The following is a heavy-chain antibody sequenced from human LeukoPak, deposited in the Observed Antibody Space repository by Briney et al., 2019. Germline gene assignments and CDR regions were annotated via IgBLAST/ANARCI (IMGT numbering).Heavy chain of an antibody. V-gene: IGHV1-46*01. J-gene: IGHJ4*02. D-gene: IGHD2-15*01. CDR2: INPNGGST. Sequence: GASVKVSCKASGYTFTRYYIHWVRQAPGQGLEWMGIINPNGGSTTFAQKFQGRVTMTRDKSTSTVYMELSSLRSEDTAVYYCARVEMQYCNGGNCYSGFDYWGQGTLVTVSS. CDR3: ARVEMQYCNGGNCYSGFDY. CDR1: GYTFTRYY.